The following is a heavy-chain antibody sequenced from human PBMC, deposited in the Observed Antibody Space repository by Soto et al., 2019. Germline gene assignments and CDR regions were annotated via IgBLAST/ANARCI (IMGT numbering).Heavy chain of an antibody. Sequence: GASVKVSCKASGGTFSSYAISWVRQAPGQGLEWMGGIIPIFGTANYAQKFQGRVTITADESTSTAYMELSSLRSEDTAVYYCARAQTRLTGYPYYFDYWGQGTLVTVSS. V-gene: IGHV1-69*13. D-gene: IGHD3-9*01. CDR2: IIPIFGTA. CDR1: GGTFSSYA. J-gene: IGHJ4*02. CDR3: ARAQTRLTGYPYYFDY.